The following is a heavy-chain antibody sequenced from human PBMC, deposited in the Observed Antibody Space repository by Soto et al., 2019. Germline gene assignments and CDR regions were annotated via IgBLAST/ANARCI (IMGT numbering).Heavy chain of an antibody. Sequence: SGPTLVNPTQTLTLTCTFSGFSLSTSGMCVSWIRQPPGKALEWLALIDWDDDKYYSTSLKTRLTISKDTSKNQVVLTMTNMDPVDTAMYYCARDYSSSWVGYGMDVWGQGTTVTVSS. J-gene: IGHJ6*02. CDR2: IDWDDDK. D-gene: IGHD6-13*01. V-gene: IGHV2-70*01. CDR1: GFSLSTSGMC. CDR3: ARDYSSSWVGYGMDV.